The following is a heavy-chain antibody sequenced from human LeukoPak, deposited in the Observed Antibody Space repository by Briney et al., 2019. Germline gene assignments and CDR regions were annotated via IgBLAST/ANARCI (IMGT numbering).Heavy chain of an antibody. CDR3: ARRERTSTSYYYYYMDV. J-gene: IGHJ6*03. Sequence: PSQTLSLTCTVSGDSISSGGYYWSWIRQPPGKGLEWIVYIYYSGSTYYNPSLKSRVTISVDTSKNQFSLKLNSVTAADTAVYYCARRERTSTSYYYYYMDVWGKGTAVTVSS. V-gene: IGHV4-31*03. CDR2: IYYSGST. D-gene: IGHD2-2*01. CDR1: GDSISSGGYY.